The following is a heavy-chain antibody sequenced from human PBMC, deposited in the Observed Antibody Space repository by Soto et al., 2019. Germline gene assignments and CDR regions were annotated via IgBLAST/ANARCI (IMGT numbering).Heavy chain of an antibody. CDR3: ARGDVMTVSSHFDY. J-gene: IGHJ4*02. CDR1: GYTFTSYY. V-gene: IGHV1-8*01. D-gene: IGHD2-21*02. CDR2: MNPNSGNT. Sequence: ASVKVSCKASGYTFTSYYINWVRQATGQGLEWMGWMNPNSGNTGYAQKFQGRVTMTRNTSISTAYMELSSLRSEDTAVYYCARGDVMTVSSHFDYWGQGTLVTVSS.